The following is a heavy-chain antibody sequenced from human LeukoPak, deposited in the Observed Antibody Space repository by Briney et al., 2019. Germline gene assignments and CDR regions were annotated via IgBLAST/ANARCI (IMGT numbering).Heavy chain of an antibody. Sequence: GRSLRLSCAASGFTFSSYAMSWVRQAPGKGLEWVSAISGSGGSTYYADSVKGRFTISRDNSKNTLYLQMNSLRAEDTAVYYCAKEQNSALYCSSTSCYEDWFDPWGQGTLVTVSS. V-gene: IGHV3-23*01. CDR1: GFTFSSYA. J-gene: IGHJ5*02. CDR2: ISGSGGST. CDR3: AKEQNSALYCSSTSCYEDWFDP. D-gene: IGHD2-2*01.